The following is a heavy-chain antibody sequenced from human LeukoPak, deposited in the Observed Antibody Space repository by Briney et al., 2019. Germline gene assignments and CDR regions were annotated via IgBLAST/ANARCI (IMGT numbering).Heavy chain of an antibody. Sequence: PSETLSLTCTVSGGSISSSSFYWGWIRQPPGQGLEWIGTIYYSGSTYYNPSLKSRVTISVDTSKNQFSLKLSSVTAADTAVYYCARRGGAFNGSGSYSYYYYMDVWGKGTTVTISS. D-gene: IGHD3-10*01. CDR2: IYYSGST. J-gene: IGHJ6*03. CDR3: ARRGGAFNGSGSYSYYYYMDV. CDR1: GGSISSSSFY. V-gene: IGHV4-39*07.